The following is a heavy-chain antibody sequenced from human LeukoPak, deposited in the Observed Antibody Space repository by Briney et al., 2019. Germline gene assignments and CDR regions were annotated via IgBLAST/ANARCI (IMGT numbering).Heavy chain of an antibody. CDR2: INGSGSST. Sequence: PGESLRLSCAASGFAINNYVMSWVRQAPGKGLGWVSAINGSGSSTYYADSVKGRVSISRDNSKNTLYLQMNSLRVEDTALYYCARDFWDDFEYFDLWGRGTLVTVSS. V-gene: IGHV3-23*01. J-gene: IGHJ2*01. CDR3: ARDFWDDFEYFDL. CDR1: GFAINNYV. D-gene: IGHD3-3*01.